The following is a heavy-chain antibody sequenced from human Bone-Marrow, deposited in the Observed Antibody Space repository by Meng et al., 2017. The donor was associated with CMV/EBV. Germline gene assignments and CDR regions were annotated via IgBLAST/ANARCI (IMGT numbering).Heavy chain of an antibody. CDR2: ISSSSNYI. J-gene: IGHJ4*02. V-gene: IGHV3-21*01. Sequence: GGSLRLSCAASGFTFNSYNINWVRQAPGKGLEWVSSISSSSNYIYYADSVKGRFTISRDNAKNSVFLQMNSLRAEDTAVYYCAHKFGGYALANWGQGPLVTVSS. D-gene: IGHD3-10*01. CDR3: AHKFGGYALAN. CDR1: GFTFNSYN.